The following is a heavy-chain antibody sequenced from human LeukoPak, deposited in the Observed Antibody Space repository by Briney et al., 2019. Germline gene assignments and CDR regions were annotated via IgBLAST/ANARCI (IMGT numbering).Heavy chain of an antibody. CDR1: GGSISSSSYY. V-gene: IGHV4-39*07. Sequence: SETLFLTCTVSGGSISSSSYYWGWIRQPPGKGLEWIGSIYYSGSTYYNPSLKSRVTISVDTSKNQFSLKLSSVTAADTAVYYCARVRIVGAVDYWGQGTLVTVSS. J-gene: IGHJ4*02. CDR2: IYYSGST. CDR3: ARVRIVGAVDY. D-gene: IGHD1-26*01.